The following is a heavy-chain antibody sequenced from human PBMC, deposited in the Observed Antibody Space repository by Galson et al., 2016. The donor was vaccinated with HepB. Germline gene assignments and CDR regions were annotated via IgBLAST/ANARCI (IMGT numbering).Heavy chain of an antibody. J-gene: IGHJ5*02. CDR2: IKQDGSEK. V-gene: IGHV3-7*01. D-gene: IGHD2-8*02. CDR1: GFTFSSYW. CDR3: ARLRGLCDTGGVCSNWFGP. Sequence: SLRLSCAASGFTFSSYWMSWVRQAPGKGLEWVANIKQDGSEKYYVDSVRGRFTISRDNAKNSLYLRVNSLRAEDTAVYYCARLRGLCDTGGVCSNWFGPWGQGTLVTVSS.